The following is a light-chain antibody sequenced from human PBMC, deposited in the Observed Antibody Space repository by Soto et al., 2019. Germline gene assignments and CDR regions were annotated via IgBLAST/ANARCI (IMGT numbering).Light chain of an antibody. V-gene: IGKV3-20*01. CDR2: GAS. Sequence: EIVLTQSPGTLSLSPGERATLSCTASQSVANNYLAWYQQKPGQAPRVLIFGASSRATGIPDRFSGSGSETYLTLTTSSLEPEDVVVYYWQQYDLSQTLGQGTNLEIK. J-gene: IGKJ2*01. CDR3: QQYDLSQT. CDR1: QSVANNY.